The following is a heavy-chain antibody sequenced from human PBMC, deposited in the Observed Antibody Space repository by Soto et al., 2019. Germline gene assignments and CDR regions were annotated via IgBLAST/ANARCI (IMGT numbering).Heavy chain of an antibody. Sequence: GGSLRLSCAASGFTFSSFAMSWVRQAPGKGLEWVSSISSNSSYIYYGESVKGRFTISRDNAKNLLYLQMNSLRAEDTAVYYCASGSGSAHDWDYYYGMDVWGQGTTVTVSS. CDR3: ASGSGSAHDWDYYYGMDV. V-gene: IGHV3-21*06. CDR2: ISSNSSYI. D-gene: IGHD5-12*01. J-gene: IGHJ6*02. CDR1: GFTFSSFA.